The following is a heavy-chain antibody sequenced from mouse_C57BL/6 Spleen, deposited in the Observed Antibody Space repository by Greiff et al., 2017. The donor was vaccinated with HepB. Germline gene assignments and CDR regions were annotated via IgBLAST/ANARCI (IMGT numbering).Heavy chain of an antibody. CDR3: ARSGTDYFDY. J-gene: IGHJ2*01. CDR1: GYTFTDYY. CDR2: INPNNGGT. D-gene: IGHD3-2*02. V-gene: IGHV1-26*01. Sequence: VQLQQSGPELVKPGASVNISCKASGYTFTDYYMNWVKQSHGKSLEWIGDINPNNGGTSYNQKFKGKATLTVDKSSSTAYMELRSLTSEDSAVYYCARSGTDYFDYWGQGTTLTVSS.